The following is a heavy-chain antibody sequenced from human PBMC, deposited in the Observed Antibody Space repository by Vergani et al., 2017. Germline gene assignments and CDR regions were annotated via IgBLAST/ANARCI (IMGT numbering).Heavy chain of an antibody. CDR2: IYPGDSDT. V-gene: IGHV5-51*03. CDR1: GYSFTSYW. CDR3: ARRSRVIASAGTPWLY. D-gene: IGHD6-13*01. J-gene: IGHJ4*02. Sequence: EVQLVQSGAEVKKPGESLKISCKGSGYSFTSYWIGWVRQMPGKGLEWMGIIYPGDSDTRYSPSFQGQVTISADKSIRTAYLQWSSLKASDPAMYYCARRSRVIASAGTPWLYWGQGTLVTVSS.